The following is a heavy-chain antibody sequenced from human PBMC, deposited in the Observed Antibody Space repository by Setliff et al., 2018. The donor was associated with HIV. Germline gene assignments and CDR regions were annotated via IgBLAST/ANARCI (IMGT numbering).Heavy chain of an antibody. Sequence: PSETLSLTCAVSGYSISSDYCWGWIRQPPGKGLEWIGNMCHGGNNNYYNPSLKSRVTISVDTSKNQFFLRVTSVTAADTAVYFCVRGPQWLVQKGRVYYFDYWGQGTLVTVSS. CDR1: GYSISSDYC. D-gene: IGHD6-19*01. J-gene: IGHJ4*02. CDR3: VRGPQWLVQKGRVYYFDY. CDR2: MCHGGNNN. V-gene: IGHV4-38-2*01.